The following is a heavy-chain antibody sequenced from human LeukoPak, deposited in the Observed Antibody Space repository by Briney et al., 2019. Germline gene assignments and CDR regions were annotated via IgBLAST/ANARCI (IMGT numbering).Heavy chain of an antibody. Sequence: GGSLRLSCVASGFTFDDHAMHWARQAPGKGLEGVSSISWYSGNIAYADPVKGRFSISRDNDKNTPYLEMNSLRTDDTALYFCARDVWRRAFYYAMDVWGLGTTVAVSS. CDR3: ARDVWRRAFYYAMDV. D-gene: IGHD2-21*01. V-gene: IGHV3-9*01. CDR2: ISWYSGNI. CDR1: GFTFDDHA. J-gene: IGHJ6*02.